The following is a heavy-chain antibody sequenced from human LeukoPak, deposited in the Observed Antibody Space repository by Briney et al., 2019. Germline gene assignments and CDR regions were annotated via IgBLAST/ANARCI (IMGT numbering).Heavy chain of an antibody. CDR1: GYTFTGYY. CDR2: INPNSGGT. J-gene: IGHJ4*02. D-gene: IGHD6-13*01. V-gene: IGHV1-2*02. Sequence: ASVKVSCKASGYTFTGYYMHWVRQAPGQGLVWMGWINPNSGGTNYAQKFQGRVTMTRDTSISTAYMELSRLRSDDTAVYYCARDLFSYSSSWYGYWGQGTLVTVSS. CDR3: ARDLFSYSSSWYGY.